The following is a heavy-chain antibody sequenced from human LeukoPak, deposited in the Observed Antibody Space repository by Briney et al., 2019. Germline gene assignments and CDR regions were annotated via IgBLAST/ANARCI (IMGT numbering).Heavy chain of an antibody. Sequence: GGSLRLSCAASGFTFSSYNMNWVRQAPGKGLEWISYIGSGSRTIYYADSVGGRFTISRDNAKNSLYLQMNSLRAEDTAVYYCARVDLTYGSVPYMDVWGQGTTVTVSS. D-gene: IGHD3-10*01. CDR2: IGSGSRTI. V-gene: IGHV3-48*01. J-gene: IGHJ6*02. CDR3: ARVDLTYGSVPYMDV. CDR1: GFTFSSYN.